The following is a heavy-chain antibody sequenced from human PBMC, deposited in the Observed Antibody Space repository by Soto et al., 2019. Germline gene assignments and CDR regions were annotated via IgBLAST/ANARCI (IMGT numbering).Heavy chain of an antibody. V-gene: IGHV5-51*01. CDR1: GYRFSSYW. CDR2: IYPGDSDT. Sequence: PXESLNISCKGSGYRFSSYWIAWVRQMPGKGLEWMGIIYPGDSDTRYSPSFQGQVTMSVDKSNNTAYLHWSSLKASDTAMYYCARQGSNGAYYYYGMDVWGQGTTVTVSS. J-gene: IGHJ6*02. D-gene: IGHD2-8*01. CDR3: ARQGSNGAYYYYGMDV.